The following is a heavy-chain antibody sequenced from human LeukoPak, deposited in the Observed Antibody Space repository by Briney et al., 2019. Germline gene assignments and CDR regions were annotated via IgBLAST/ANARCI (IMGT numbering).Heavy chain of an antibody. Sequence: ASVKASCKASGYTFTSYGISWVRQAPGQGLEWMGWISAYNGNTNYAQKLQGRVTMTTDTSTSTAYMELRSLRSDDTAVYYCARAHLRWSGYYGPGIDFDYWGQGTLVTVSS. CDR1: GYTFTSYG. V-gene: IGHV1-18*01. CDR3: ARAHLRWSGYYGPGIDFDY. CDR2: ISAYNGNT. J-gene: IGHJ4*02. D-gene: IGHD3-3*01.